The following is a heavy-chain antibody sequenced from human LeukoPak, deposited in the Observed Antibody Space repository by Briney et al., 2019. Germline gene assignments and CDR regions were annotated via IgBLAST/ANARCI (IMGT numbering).Heavy chain of an antibody. Sequence: GGSLRLSCAASGFTFSSYSMNWVRQAPGKGLEWVSSISSSSSYIYYADSVKGRFTISRDNAKNSLYLQMNSLRAEDTAVYYCARDGPNIVLMVYGNYFDYWGWGTLVTVSS. CDR3: ARDGPNIVLMVYGNYFDY. J-gene: IGHJ4*02. CDR1: GFTFSSYS. V-gene: IGHV3-21*01. CDR2: ISSSSSYI. D-gene: IGHD2-8*01.